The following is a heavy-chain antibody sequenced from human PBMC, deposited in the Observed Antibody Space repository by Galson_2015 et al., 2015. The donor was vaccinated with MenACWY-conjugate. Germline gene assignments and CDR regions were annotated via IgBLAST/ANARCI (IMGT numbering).Heavy chain of an antibody. CDR2: ISPDGSVT. D-gene: IGHD5-12*01. V-gene: IGHV3-74*01. CDR3: TRGNEGYVRFDP. Sequence: SLRLSCAASGFTFNQYWMHWVRQAPGKGLVWVSRISPDGSVTNYADSVKGRFTLSRDNAKNTLYLQMNSLRGDDTAVYYCTRGNEGYVRFDPWGQGTLVTVSS. CDR1: GFTFNQYW. J-gene: IGHJ5*02.